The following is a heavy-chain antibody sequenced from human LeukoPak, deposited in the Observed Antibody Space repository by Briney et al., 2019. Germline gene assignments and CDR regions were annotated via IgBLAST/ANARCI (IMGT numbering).Heavy chain of an antibody. V-gene: IGHV3-48*03. D-gene: IGHD2-2*02. J-gene: IGHJ4*02. CDR2: ISSSGSTI. CDR1: GFTFSSYE. Sequence: GGALRLSCAASGFTFSSYEMNWVRQAPGKGLEWVSYISSSGSTIYYADSVKGRFTISRDNAKNSLYLQMNSLKVEDTAIYYCVRAGVDQMRYWGQGTLVTVSS. CDR3: VRAGVDQMRY.